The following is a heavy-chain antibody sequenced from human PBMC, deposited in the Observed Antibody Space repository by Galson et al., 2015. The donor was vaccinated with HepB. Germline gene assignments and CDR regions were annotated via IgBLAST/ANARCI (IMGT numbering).Heavy chain of an antibody. D-gene: IGHD3-22*01. J-gene: IGHJ4*02. CDR1: GFNFSSYA. V-gene: IGHV3-23*01. CDR3: ALFDYYDSSGDDY. CDR2: ISGSGGST. Sequence: SLRLSCAASGFNFSSYAMNWVRQAPGKGLEWVSTISGSGGSTYYADSVKGRFTISRDNSKNTLYLQMNSLRAEDTAVYYCALFDYYDSSGDDYWVQGTLVTVSS.